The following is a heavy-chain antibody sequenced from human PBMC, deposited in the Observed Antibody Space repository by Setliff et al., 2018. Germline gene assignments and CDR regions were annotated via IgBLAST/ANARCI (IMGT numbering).Heavy chain of an antibody. Sequence: PSETLSLTCTVSGGSISSYYWSWIRQPAGKGLEWIGRIYTSGSTNYNPSLKSRVTMSVDTSKNQFSLKLSSVTAADTAVYYRARAGGGSSFTAYYYYYYMDVWGKGTTVTVSS. CDR1: GGSISSYY. CDR2: IYTSGST. CDR3: ARAGGGSSFTAYYYYYYMDV. V-gene: IGHV4-4*07. D-gene: IGHD6-13*01. J-gene: IGHJ6*03.